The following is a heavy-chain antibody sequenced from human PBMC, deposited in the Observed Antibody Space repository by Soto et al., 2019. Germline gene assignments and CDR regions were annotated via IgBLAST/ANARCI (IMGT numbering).Heavy chain of an antibody. CDR2: IYYSGST. J-gene: IGHJ6*02. D-gene: IGHD2-21*02. CDR1: GGSTSSGGYY. V-gene: IGHV4-31*03. CDR3: ARVEAYCGGDCYANYGMDV. Sequence: QVQLQESGPGLVKPSQTLSLTCTVSGGSTSSGGYYWSWIRQHPGKGLEWIGYIYYSGSTYYNPSLKSRVTISVDTSKNQFSLKLSSVTAADTAVYYCARVEAYCGGDCYANYGMDVWGQGTTVTVSS.